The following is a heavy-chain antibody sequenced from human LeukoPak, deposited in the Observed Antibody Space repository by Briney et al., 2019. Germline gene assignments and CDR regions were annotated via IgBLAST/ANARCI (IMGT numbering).Heavy chain of an antibody. Sequence: PSETLSLTCTVSGGSISSYYWSWIRQPAGKGLDWLGRIYTSGSTNYNPSLKSRVTMSVDTSKNQFSLKLSSVTAAGTAVYYCARDRGYSYPSYDYWGQGTLVTVSS. CDR2: IYTSGST. J-gene: IGHJ4*02. V-gene: IGHV4-4*07. D-gene: IGHD5-18*01. CDR1: GGSISSYY. CDR3: ARDRGYSYPSYDY.